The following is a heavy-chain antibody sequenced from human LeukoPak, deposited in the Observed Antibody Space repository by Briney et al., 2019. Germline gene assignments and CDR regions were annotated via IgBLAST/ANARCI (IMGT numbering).Heavy chain of an antibody. CDR1: GFTFSSYA. J-gene: IGHJ4*02. V-gene: IGHV3-30*04. CDR3: ARAVDTAMVTKGFDY. Sequence: GRSLRLSCAASGFTFSSYAMHWVRQAPGKGLEWVAVIPYDGSNKYYADSVKGRFTISRDNSKNTLYLQMNSLRAEDTAVYYCARAVDTAMVTKGFDYWGQGTLVTVSS. CDR2: IPYDGSNK. D-gene: IGHD5-18*01.